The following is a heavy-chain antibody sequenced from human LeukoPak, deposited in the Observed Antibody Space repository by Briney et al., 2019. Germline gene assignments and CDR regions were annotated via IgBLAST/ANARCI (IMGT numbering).Heavy chain of an antibody. J-gene: IGHJ6*02. CDR1: GFTFSSYE. CDR3: ARGSVQLEGQDYYYYGMDV. CDR2: ISSSGSPI. D-gene: IGHD1-1*01. V-gene: IGHV3-48*03. Sequence: GGSLRLSRAASGFTFSSYEMNWVRQAPGKGLEWVSYISSSGSPIYYADSVKGRFTISRDNAKNSLYLQMNSLRAEDTAVYYCARGSVQLEGQDYYYYGMDVWGQGTTVTVSS.